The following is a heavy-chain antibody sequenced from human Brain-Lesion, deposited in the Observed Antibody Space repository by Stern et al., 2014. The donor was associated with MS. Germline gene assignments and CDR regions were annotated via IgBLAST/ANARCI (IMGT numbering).Heavy chain of an antibody. CDR1: GYIFTGYY. V-gene: IGHV1-2*02. Sequence: QVQLVQSGAEVKKPGASVKVSCKTSGYIFTGYYIHWVRQAPGQGLEWMAWINPNTGRTKHAQTFQGRVTRSRDTSISTAYVELSSLTSDDTAVYYCARDQRGITIFGVVTDYYYLGMDVWGQGTTVTVSS. CDR3: ARDQRGITIFGVVTDYYYLGMDV. D-gene: IGHD3-3*01. CDR2: INPNTGRT. J-gene: IGHJ6*02.